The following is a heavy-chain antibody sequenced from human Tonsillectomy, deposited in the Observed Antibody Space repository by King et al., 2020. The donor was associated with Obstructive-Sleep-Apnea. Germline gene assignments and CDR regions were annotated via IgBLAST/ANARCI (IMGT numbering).Heavy chain of an antibody. V-gene: IGHV4-39*07. D-gene: IGHD2-2*01. CDR1: GGSISSSSYY. J-gene: IGHJ5*02. Sequence: VQLQESGPGLVKPSETLSLTCTVSGGSISSSSYYWGWIRQPPGKGLEWIGSIYYSGSTYYNPSLKSRVTISVDTSKNQFSLKLSSVTAADTAVYYCAVMGGYCSSTSCYGGGKGDWFDPWGQGTLVTVSS. CDR3: AVMGGYCSSTSCYGGGKGDWFDP. CDR2: IYYSGST.